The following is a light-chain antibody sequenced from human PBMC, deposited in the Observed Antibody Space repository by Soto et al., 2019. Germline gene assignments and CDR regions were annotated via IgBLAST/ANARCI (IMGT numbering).Light chain of an antibody. CDR3: QQYNKWPLT. V-gene: IGKV3-15*01. Sequence: EIVMTQSPATLSVSPGERATLSCRASQSVYTTLAWYQQRPGQAPRLLIYSASTRATGIPARFSGSGSGTACTLTISSLQSEDFAVYYCQQYNKWPLTFGGGTTVEIK. J-gene: IGKJ4*01. CDR2: SAS. CDR1: QSVYTT.